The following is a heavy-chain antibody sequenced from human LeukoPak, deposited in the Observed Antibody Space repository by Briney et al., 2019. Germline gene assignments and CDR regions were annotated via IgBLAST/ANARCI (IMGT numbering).Heavy chain of an antibody. V-gene: IGHV3-23*01. Sequence: GGSLRLSCAASGFTFSSYGMSWVRQAPGKGLEWVSAISGSGGSTYYADSVKGRFTISRDNSKNTLYQQMNSLRAEDTAVYYCAKEPKYSGSYLDYWGQGTLVTVSS. CDR1: GFTFSSYG. D-gene: IGHD1-26*01. CDR2: ISGSGGST. CDR3: AKEPKYSGSYLDY. J-gene: IGHJ4*02.